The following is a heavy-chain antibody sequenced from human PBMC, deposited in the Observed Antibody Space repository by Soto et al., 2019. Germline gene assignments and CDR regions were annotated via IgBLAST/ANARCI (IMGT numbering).Heavy chain of an antibody. D-gene: IGHD3-10*01. CDR1: GFIFKHYA. V-gene: IGHV3-23*01. J-gene: IGHJ4*02. CDR2: VSGSGDKT. CDR3: ATSWFDFLYHFDY. Sequence: EVQLLDSGGGLVQPGGSLRLSCAASGFIFKHYAMNWIRQAPGKGLEWVSAVSGSGDKTYYADSVKGRFTISRDNSKNTLYLDMSSLGAEYTAIYYCATSWFDFLYHFDYWGQGALVLVSS.